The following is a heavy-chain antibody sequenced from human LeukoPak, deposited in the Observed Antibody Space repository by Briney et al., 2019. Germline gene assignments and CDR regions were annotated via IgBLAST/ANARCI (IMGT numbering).Heavy chain of an antibody. V-gene: IGHV4-39*01. CDR3: ARQIVVVPAALFDY. D-gene: IGHD2-2*01. CDR1: GGSISSSSYY. J-gene: IGHJ4*02. CDR2: IYYGGST. Sequence: SETLSLTCTVSGGSISSSSYYWGWIRQPPGKGLEWIGSIYYGGSTYYNPSLKSRVTISVDTSKNQFSLKLSSVTAADTAVYYCARQIVVVPAALFDYWGQGTLVTVSS.